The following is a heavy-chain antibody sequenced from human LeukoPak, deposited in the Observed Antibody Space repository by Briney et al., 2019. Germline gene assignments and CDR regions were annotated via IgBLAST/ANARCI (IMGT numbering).Heavy chain of an antibody. J-gene: IGHJ4*02. CDR3: ARHPDAGTTDY. V-gene: IGHV3-7*04. CDR1: GFTFSTYW. D-gene: IGHD1-14*01. CDR2: IKEDGSHK. Sequence: GGSLRLSCAAPGFTFSTYWMSWVRQAPGKGLEWVAIIKEDGSHKNYLDSVRGRFTISRDNDKNSLYLQMDSLRAEDAAMYYCARHPDAGTTDYWGQGTLVTVSS.